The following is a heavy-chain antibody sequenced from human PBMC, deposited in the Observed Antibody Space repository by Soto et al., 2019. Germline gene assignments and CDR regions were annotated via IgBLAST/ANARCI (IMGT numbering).Heavy chain of an antibody. CDR3: AKDHNIVVVPAATGGMDV. CDR2: INPNSGGT. D-gene: IGHD2-2*01. CDR1: GYTFTDYY. V-gene: IGHV1-2*02. Sequence: ASVKVSCKASGYTFTDYYMHWARQAPGQGLEWMGWINPNSGGTNYAQKFQGRVTMTRVTSISTAYMELSSLRSDDTALYYCAKDHNIVVVPAATGGMDVWGQGTTVTVSS. J-gene: IGHJ6*02.